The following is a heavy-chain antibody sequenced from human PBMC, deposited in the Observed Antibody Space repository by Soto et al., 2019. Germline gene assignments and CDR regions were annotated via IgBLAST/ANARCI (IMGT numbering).Heavy chain of an antibody. CDR2: FDPEDGET. Sequence: ASVKVSCKVSGYTLTELSMHWVRQAPGKGLEWMGGFDPEDGETIYAQKFQGRVTMTEDTSTATAYMELSSLRSEDTAVYYCATRGHIVVVVAATPDDAFDIWGQGTTVTVS. V-gene: IGHV1-24*01. J-gene: IGHJ3*02. CDR1: GYTLTELS. CDR3: ATRGHIVVVVAATPDDAFDI. D-gene: IGHD2-15*01.